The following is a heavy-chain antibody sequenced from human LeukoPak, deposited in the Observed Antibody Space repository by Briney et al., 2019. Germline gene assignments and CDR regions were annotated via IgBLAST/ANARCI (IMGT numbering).Heavy chain of an antibody. J-gene: IGHJ3*02. Sequence: GGSLRLSCAASGFTFSSYSMNWVRLAPGKGLEWVSSISGSGGSTYYADSVKGRFRISRDNSKDTLFLQMNSLRAEDTAVYYCARDPNGDYIGAFDMWGPGTMVTVSS. D-gene: IGHD4-17*01. CDR2: ISGSGGST. CDR1: GFTFSSYS. CDR3: ARDPNGDYIGAFDM. V-gene: IGHV3-23*01.